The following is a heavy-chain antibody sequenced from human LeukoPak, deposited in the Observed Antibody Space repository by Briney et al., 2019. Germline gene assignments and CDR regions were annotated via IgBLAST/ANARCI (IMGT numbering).Heavy chain of an antibody. CDR3: ATDGTGSYAAYYYGMDV. CDR2: INPHSGGT. V-gene: IGHV1-2*02. Sequence: ASVKVSCKACGFTFTGYYIHWVRQAPGQGLEWMGYINPHSGGTSSPQKFQGRLTMTRDTSISAAYMEPSRLRSDDTAVYYCATDGTGSYAAYYYGMDVWGQGTMVTVSS. J-gene: IGHJ6*02. D-gene: IGHD3-10*01. CDR1: GFTFTGYY.